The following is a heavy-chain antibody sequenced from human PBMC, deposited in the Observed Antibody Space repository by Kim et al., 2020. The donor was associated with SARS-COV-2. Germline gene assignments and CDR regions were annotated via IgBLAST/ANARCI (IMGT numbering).Heavy chain of an antibody. CDR3: ARESSSGWYGGAYYFDY. Sequence: KSRVTISGDTSKNQFSLKLSSVTAADTAVYYCARESSSGWYGGAYYFDYWGQGTLVTVSS. D-gene: IGHD6-19*01. J-gene: IGHJ4*02. V-gene: IGHV4-39*07.